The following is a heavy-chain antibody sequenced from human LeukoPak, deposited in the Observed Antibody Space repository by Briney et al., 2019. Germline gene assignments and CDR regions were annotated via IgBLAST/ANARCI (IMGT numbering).Heavy chain of an antibody. D-gene: IGHD4-17*01. Sequence: SETQSLTCAVYGGSFSGYYWSWIRQPPGKGLEWIGEINHSGSTNYNPSLKSRVTISVDTSKNQFSLKLSSVTAADTAVYYCARGTHGDYAWGVYFDYWGQGTLVTVSS. V-gene: IGHV4-34*01. CDR2: INHSGST. CDR1: GGSFSGYY. J-gene: IGHJ4*02. CDR3: ARGTHGDYAWGVYFDY.